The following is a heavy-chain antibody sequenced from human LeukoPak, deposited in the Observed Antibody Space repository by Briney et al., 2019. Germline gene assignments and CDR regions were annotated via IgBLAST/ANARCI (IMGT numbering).Heavy chain of an antibody. D-gene: IGHD4-11*01. CDR2: ISYDGSDK. CDR3: AKKLLTVTTWGFDY. CDR1: GFTFSLYT. J-gene: IGHJ4*02. Sequence: GGSLRLSCAASGFTFSLYTMHWVRQAPGKGLEWVAVISYDGSDKYYADSVKGRFTISRDNSRNTLYLQMNSLRAEDTAVYYCAKKLLTVTTWGFDYWGQGTLVTVSS. V-gene: IGHV3-30*04.